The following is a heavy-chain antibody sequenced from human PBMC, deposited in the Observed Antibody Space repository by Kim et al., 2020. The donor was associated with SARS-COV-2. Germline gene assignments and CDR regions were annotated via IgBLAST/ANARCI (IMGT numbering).Heavy chain of an antibody. CDR1: GFSFRSSA. CDR3: AKGPRGPDY. Sequence: GGSLRLSCAASGFSFRSSAMTWVRQAPGKGLEWVSGIGLSGDTYYADSVEGRFTISRDNSKNTLYLQMNNLRVEDTALYYCAKGPRGPDYCGQGTLVTVSS. V-gene: IGHV3-23*01. CDR2: IGLSGDT. J-gene: IGHJ4*02.